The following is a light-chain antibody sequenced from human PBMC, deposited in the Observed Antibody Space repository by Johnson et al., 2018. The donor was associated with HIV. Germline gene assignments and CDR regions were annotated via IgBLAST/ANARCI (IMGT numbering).Light chain of an antibody. CDR2: DNN. J-gene: IGLJ1*01. Sequence: QSVLTQPPSVSAAPGQKVTISCSGSNSDIGNNYVSWYQQLPETVPKLLIYDNNKRPSGICDRFSGSKSGTSATLGITGLTTGDEADYYCGTWDSRLSAYVFGTGTKVTVL. CDR1: NSDIGNNY. V-gene: IGLV1-51*01. CDR3: GTWDSRLSAYV.